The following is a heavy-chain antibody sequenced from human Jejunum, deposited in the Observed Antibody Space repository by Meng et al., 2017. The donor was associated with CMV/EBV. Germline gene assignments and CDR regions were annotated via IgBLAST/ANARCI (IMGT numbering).Heavy chain of an antibody. D-gene: IGHD6-13*01. Sequence: RQEPGPAVVKAAETPAVTCSAPGGSVKRNTSYWGWHRQLPGKSLEWIGTIFDSGSACYNPSLQSRVSVSIDMSRNQLSLSLSSVTAADTAVYYCVRDHGSSSWFFYWGQGTLVTVSS. V-gene: IGHV4-39*07. CDR1: GGSVKRNTSY. CDR3: VRDHGSSSWFFY. J-gene: IGHJ4*02. CDR2: IFDSGSA.